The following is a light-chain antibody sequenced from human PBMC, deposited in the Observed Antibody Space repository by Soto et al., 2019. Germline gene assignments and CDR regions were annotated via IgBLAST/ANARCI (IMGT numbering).Light chain of an antibody. V-gene: IGLV2-8*01. CDR1: SSDVGAFNF. CDR3: SSTAGNSFYV. Sequence: QSVLTQPPSASGSPGQSVTISCTGTSSDVGAFNFVSWYQQHPGKAPKLMIYQVTKRPSGVPDRFSASKSGNTASLTVSGLHAEDEADYYCSSTAGNSFYVFGTGTKLTVL. CDR2: QVT. J-gene: IGLJ1*01.